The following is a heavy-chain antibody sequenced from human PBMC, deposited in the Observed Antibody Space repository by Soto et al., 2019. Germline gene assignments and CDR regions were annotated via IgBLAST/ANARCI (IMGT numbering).Heavy chain of an antibody. J-gene: IGHJ4*02. CDR2: ISGSGGST. CDR1: GFTFSSYA. CDR3: AMLPSWIQLWFDY. Sequence: PGGSLRLSCAASGFTFSSYAMSWVRQAPGKGLEWVSAISGSGGSTYYADSVKGRFTISRDNSKNTLYLQMNSLRAEDTAVYYCAMLPSWIQLWFDYWGQGTLVTVSS. V-gene: IGHV3-23*01. D-gene: IGHD5-18*01.